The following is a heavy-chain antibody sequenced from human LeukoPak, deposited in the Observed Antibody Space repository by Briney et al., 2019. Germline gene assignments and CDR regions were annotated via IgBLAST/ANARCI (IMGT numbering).Heavy chain of an antibody. CDR2: LNSDGSAT. D-gene: IGHD3-10*01. CDR3: AMVRGVSFDY. Sequence: GGSLRLSCAASGFTFSSYWMHWVRHAPGKGLVWVSRLNSDGSATTYADSVKGRFTISRDNAKNTLYLQMNSLGAEDTAVYYCAMVRGVSFDYWGQGTLVTVSS. CDR1: GFTFSSYW. J-gene: IGHJ4*02. V-gene: IGHV3-74*01.